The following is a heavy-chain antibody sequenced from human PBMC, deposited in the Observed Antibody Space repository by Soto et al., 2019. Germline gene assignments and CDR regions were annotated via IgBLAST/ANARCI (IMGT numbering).Heavy chain of an antibody. CDR2: INHSGST. CDR3: ARIRFGGMDV. J-gene: IGHJ6*02. V-gene: IGHV4-34*01. Sequence: SETLSLTCAVYGGSFSGYYWSWIRQPPGKGLEWIGEINHSGSTNYNPSLKSRVTISVDTSKDQFSLKLSSVTAADTAVYYCARIRFGGMDVWGQGTTVTVSS. CDR1: GGSFSGYY. D-gene: IGHD3-3*01.